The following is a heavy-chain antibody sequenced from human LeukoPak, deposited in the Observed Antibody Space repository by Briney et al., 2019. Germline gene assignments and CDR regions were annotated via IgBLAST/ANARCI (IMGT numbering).Heavy chain of an antibody. D-gene: IGHD3-10*01. Sequence: GGSLRLSCAASGFTFTTYWMGWVRQAPGKGLERVANIKQDGSEQYYVDSVKGRFTITRDNAKNSLSLQMNSLRAEDTAVYYCARPLLYYYGLETYFWFDPWGQGTLVTVSS. J-gene: IGHJ5*02. CDR3: ARPLLYYYGLETYFWFDP. CDR2: IKQDGSEQ. CDR1: GFTFTTYW. V-gene: IGHV3-7*01.